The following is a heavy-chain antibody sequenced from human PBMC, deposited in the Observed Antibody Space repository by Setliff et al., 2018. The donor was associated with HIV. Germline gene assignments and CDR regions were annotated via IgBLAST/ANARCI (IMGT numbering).Heavy chain of an antibody. J-gene: IGHJ4*02. CDR2: ISYTGST. Sequence: SSETLSLTCTVPGGSINRSNYYWGWIRQPPGKGLEWIGTISYTGSTYYDPSLKSRVTISLDTSKNQFSLKLSSVTAADTAVYYCARHSPSDYWGQGTLVTVSS. V-gene: IGHV4-39*01. CDR3: ARHSPSDY. CDR1: GGSINRSNYY.